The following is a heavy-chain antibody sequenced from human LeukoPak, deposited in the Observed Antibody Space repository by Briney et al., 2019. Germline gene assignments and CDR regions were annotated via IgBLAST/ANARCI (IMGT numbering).Heavy chain of an antibody. D-gene: IGHD6-13*01. CDR3: ARSTIAAAGPYYYYGMDV. CDR2: ISGSGGST. V-gene: IGHV3-23*01. CDR1: GFTFSSYA. Sequence: GGSLRLSCAASGFTFSSYAMSWVRQAPGKGLEWVSAISGSGGSTYYADSVKGRFTISRDNSKNTLYLQMNSLRAEDTAVYYCARSTIAAAGPYYYYGMDVWGQGTTVTVSS. J-gene: IGHJ6*02.